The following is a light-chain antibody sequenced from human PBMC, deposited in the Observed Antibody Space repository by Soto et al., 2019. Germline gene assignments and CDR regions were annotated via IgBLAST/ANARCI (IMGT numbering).Light chain of an antibody. CDR3: QQYNDNWT. Sequence: DIQMTQSPSTLSASVGDRVTITCRASQSISSWLAWYQQKPGTAPKLLIYKASALQSGVPSRFSGSGSGTKFTLTNISLQRDNSAPYYSQQYNDNWTFGQGTKVEIK. J-gene: IGKJ1*01. CDR1: QSISSW. V-gene: IGKV1-5*03. CDR2: KAS.